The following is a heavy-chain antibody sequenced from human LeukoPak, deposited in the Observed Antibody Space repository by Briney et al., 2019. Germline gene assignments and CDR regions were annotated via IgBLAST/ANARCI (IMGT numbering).Heavy chain of an antibody. CDR2: INPNSGGT. Sequence: ASVKVSCKASGYTFTGYYMHWVRQAPGQGLEWMGWINPNSGGTNYAQKFQGRVTMTRDTSISTAYMELSRLRSDDTAVYYCARDILGVITWDAFDIWGQGTMVTVSS. CDR3: ARDILGVITWDAFDI. CDR1: GYTFTGYY. D-gene: IGHD3-22*01. V-gene: IGHV1-2*02. J-gene: IGHJ3*02.